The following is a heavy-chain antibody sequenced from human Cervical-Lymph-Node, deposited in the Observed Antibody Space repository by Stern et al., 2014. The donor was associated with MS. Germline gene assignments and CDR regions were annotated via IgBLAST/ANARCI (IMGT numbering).Heavy chain of an antibody. D-gene: IGHD5-12*01. CDR1: GGSISRSTYY. CDR3: ARHDGWLPHY. J-gene: IGHJ4*02. V-gene: IGHV4-39*01. CDR2: IYYSGTT. Sequence: QVQLQESGPGLVKPSETLSLTCSVSGGSISRSTYYWGWIRQPPGKGLEWIGSIYYSGTTYYNPSLKSRVTIDTSTNQLSLRLTSVTAADTAVYYCARHDGWLPHYWSQGTLVTVSS.